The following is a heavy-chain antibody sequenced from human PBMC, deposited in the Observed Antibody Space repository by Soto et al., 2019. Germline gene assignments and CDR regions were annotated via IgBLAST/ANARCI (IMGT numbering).Heavy chain of an antibody. CDR3: ARDRTVVVPAAMLHYYYYYMDV. Sequence: QVQLQESGPGLVKPSQTLSLTCTVSGGSISSGGYYWSWIRQHPGKGLEWIGYIYYSGSTYYNPSLKIRVTISVDTSKNQFSLKLSSVTAADTAVYYCARDRTVVVPAAMLHYYYYYMDVWGKGTTVTVSS. D-gene: IGHD2-2*01. CDR2: IYYSGST. J-gene: IGHJ6*03. V-gene: IGHV4-31*03. CDR1: GGSISSGGYY.